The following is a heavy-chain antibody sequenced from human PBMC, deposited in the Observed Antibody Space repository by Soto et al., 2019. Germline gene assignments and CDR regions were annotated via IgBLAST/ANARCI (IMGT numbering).Heavy chain of an antibody. J-gene: IGHJ4*02. CDR3: ARGPLVVLNYFVS. CDR2: IFPLTDIP. Sequence: QVQLVQSGTEVKKPGSSVKVSCKASGGTYRNYPINWVRQAPGQGLEWMGSIFPLTDIPDYAQNFQARLTISADKSTSTADMELSSLTSDDTAMYFCARGPLVVLNYFVSWGQGTLVPVSS. V-gene: IGHV1-69*02. CDR1: GGTYRNYP.